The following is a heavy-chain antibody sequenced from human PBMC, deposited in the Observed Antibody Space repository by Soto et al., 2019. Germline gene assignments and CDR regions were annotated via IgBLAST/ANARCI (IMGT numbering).Heavy chain of an antibody. CDR3: AKDRPYYDLMAPLDY. CDR1: GFPFSSYA. V-gene: IGHV3-23*01. CDR2: ISGSGGST. Sequence: GSLRLSCAASGFPFSSYAMSWVRQAPGKGLEWVSAISGSGGSTYYADSVKGRFTISRDNSKNTLYLQMNSLRAEDTAVYYCAKDRPYYDLMAPLDYWGQGTLVTVSS. D-gene: IGHD3-3*01. J-gene: IGHJ4*02.